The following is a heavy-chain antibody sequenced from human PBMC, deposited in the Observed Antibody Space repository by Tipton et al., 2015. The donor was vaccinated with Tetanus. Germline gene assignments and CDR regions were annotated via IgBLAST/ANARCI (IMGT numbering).Heavy chain of an antibody. V-gene: IGHV3-33*03. D-gene: IGHD2-15*01. J-gene: IGHJ4*02. CDR3: AGEADCSGGSCFSGDFDN. CDR1: GFIFSSYG. Sequence: SGFIFSSYGIHWVRQAPGKGLEWVAVSWYDGTDQYYADSVKGRFTLSRDNSKNTLYLQMNSLRAGDTALYYCAGEADCSGGSCFSGDFDNWGQGTQVTVSS. CDR2: SWYDGTDQ.